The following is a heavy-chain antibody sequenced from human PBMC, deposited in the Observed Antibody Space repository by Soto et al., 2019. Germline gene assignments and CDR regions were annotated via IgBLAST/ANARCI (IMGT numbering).Heavy chain of an antibody. D-gene: IGHD4-4*01. CDR1: GFTCSRYW. V-gene: IGHV3-74*01. Sequence: EVQLVESGGGLVQTGGSLRLSCAASGFTCSRYWMHWVRQAPGEGLMWVSRINSDGSMTSYADSVKGRFTISRDNAKNTVYLHMTSLRAEDTARYYCVRGKDQYNTLTYSYYDQWGQGTLVTVSS. CDR3: VRGKDQYNTLTYSYYDQ. J-gene: IGHJ5*02. CDR2: INSDGSMT.